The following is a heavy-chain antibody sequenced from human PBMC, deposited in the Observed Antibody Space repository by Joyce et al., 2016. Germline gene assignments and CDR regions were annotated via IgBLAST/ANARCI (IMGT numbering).Heavy chain of an antibody. D-gene: IGHD4-17*01. CDR3: ARERNFGDLSFDP. J-gene: IGHJ5*02. Sequence: QVQLVQSGAEVKKPGASVKVSCKASGYTFTSYHINWVRQATEQGLEWRGWMNPNSGKTGYAQKFQGRVTMTRNTSISIGYMELSSLRSEDTAVYYCARERNFGDLSFDPWGQGTLVTVSS. V-gene: IGHV1-8*01. CDR1: GYTFTSYH. CDR2: MNPNSGKT.